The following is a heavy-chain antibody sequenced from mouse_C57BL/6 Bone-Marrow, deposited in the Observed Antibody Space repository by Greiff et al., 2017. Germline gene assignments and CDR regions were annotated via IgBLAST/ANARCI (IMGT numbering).Heavy chain of an antibody. D-gene: IGHD2-3*01. Sequence: VQLQQPGAELVKPGAPVKLSCKASGYTFTSYWMQWVKQRPGQGLEWIGEIDPSDSYTNYNQKFKGKATLTVDTSSSTAYMQRSSLTSEDSAVYYCARFGYYEAYWGQGTLVTVSA. CDR3: ARFGYYEAY. CDR2: IDPSDSYT. V-gene: IGHV1-50*01. CDR1: GYTFTSYW. J-gene: IGHJ3*01.